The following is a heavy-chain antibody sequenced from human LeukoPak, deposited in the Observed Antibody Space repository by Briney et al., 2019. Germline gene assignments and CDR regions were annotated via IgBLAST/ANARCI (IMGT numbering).Heavy chain of an antibody. V-gene: IGHV3-23*01. CDR2: ISGSGGST. J-gene: IGHJ4*02. Sequence: GGSLRLSCAASGFTFSSYAMSWVRQAPGKGLEWVSAISGSGGSTYYADSVKGRFTISRDNSKNTLYLQMNSLRAEDTAVYYCATLTDREPAARGYWGQGTLDTVSS. D-gene: IGHD2-2*01. CDR1: GFTFSSYA. CDR3: ATLTDREPAARGY.